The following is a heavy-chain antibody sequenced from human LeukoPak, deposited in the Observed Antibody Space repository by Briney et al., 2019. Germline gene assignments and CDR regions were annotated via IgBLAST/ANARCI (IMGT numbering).Heavy chain of an antibody. V-gene: IGHV3-23*01. CDR1: GFTFSSYA. CDR2: ISGSGGST. J-gene: IGHJ4*02. D-gene: IGHD6-13*01. Sequence: GGSLRLSCAASGFTFSSYAMSWVRQATGKGLEWVSAISGSGGSTYYADSVKGRFTISRDNSKNTLYLQMNSLRAEDTAVYYCAKDTQRGSSWFQARGDFDYWGQGTLVTVSS. CDR3: AKDTQRGSSWFQARGDFDY.